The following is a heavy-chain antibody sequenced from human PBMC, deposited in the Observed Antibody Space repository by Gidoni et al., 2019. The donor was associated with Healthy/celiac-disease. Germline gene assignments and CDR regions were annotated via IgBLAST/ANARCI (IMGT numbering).Heavy chain of an antibody. D-gene: IGHD6-13*01. CDR1: GFTLRSHA. J-gene: IGHJ4*02. CDR3: ARDLRYSSSWSGYFDY. Sequence: QVQLVESGGGVVQPGRSLRLSCASPGFTLRSHAMHWVRQAQGKGLEWVAVISYDGSNKYYADSVKGRFTISRDNSKNTLYLQMNSLRAEDTAVYYCARDLRYSSSWSGYFDYWGQGTLVTVSS. CDR2: ISYDGSNK. V-gene: IGHV3-30*01.